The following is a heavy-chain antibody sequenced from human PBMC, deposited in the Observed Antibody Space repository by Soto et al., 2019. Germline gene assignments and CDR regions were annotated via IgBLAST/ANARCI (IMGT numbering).Heavy chain of an antibody. CDR2: INPSGGST. CDR3: ARDPNWNDDAFDY. Sequence: GVSVKVCCKACGYSFTSYYMHWVRQAPGQGLEWMGIINPSGGSTSYAQKFQGIVTMTRDTSTSTVYMELSSLRSEDTAVYYCARDPNWNDDAFDYWGQGTLVTVSS. V-gene: IGHV1-46*01. CDR1: GYSFTSYY. D-gene: IGHD1-20*01. J-gene: IGHJ4*02.